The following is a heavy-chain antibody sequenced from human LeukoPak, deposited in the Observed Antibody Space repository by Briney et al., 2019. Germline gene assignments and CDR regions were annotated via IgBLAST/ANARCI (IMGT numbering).Heavy chain of an antibody. V-gene: IGHV3-74*01. CDR3: ARGVAGQLDY. D-gene: IGHD6-19*01. CDR1: GFSFGNYW. Sequence: GGSLRLSCAASGFSFGNYWMHWVRQAPGKGLVWVSRINSVGSSTDYADSVKGRFTISRDNAKNTLHLDMNSLRVEDTGVYYCARGVAGQLDYWGRGALVTISS. J-gene: IGHJ4*02. CDR2: INSVGSST.